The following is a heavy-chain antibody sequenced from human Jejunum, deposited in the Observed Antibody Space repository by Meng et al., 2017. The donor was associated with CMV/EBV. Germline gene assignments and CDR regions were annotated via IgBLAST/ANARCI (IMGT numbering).Heavy chain of an antibody. CDR3: AKDWHWGTPDYGMNV. J-gene: IGHJ6*02. D-gene: IGHD7-27*01. CDR2: ISRSGTTV. Sequence: TFSDYYMSWIRQAPGKGLEWLSYISRSGTTVYYADSVKGRFTISRDDAKTSLYLQMNSLTTEDTAVYYCAKDWHWGTPDYGMNVWGQGSTVTVSS. V-gene: IGHV3-11*04. CDR1: TFSDYY.